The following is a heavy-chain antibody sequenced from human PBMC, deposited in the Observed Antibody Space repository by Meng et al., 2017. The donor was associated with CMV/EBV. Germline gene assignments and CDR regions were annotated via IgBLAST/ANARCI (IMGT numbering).Heavy chain of an antibody. J-gene: IGHJ4*02. CDR1: GFTFSSYD. CDR2: IGTAGDT. D-gene: IGHD5-18*01. V-gene: IGHV3-13*03. Sequence: GGSLRLSCAACGFTFSSYDMHWVRQATGKGLEWVSAIGTAGDTYYPGSVKGQFTISRDNAKDMVYLQMTSLRDDDSGVYHCVRDDDRYGLDYWGRGSLVTVSS. CDR3: VRDDDRYGLDY.